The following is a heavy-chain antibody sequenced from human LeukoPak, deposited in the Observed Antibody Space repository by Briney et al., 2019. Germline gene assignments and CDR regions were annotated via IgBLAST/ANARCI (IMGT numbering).Heavy chain of an antibody. CDR1: GFTVSSNY. CDR2: IYSGGST. CDR3: ARDQGSGWNFDY. V-gene: IGHV3-53*01. Sequence: PGGSLRLSCAASGFTVSSNYMNWVRQAPGKGLEWVSIIYSGGSTYYADSVKGRFTISRDNSKNTPYLQMNSLRAEDTAVYYCARDQGSGWNFDYWGQGTLVTVSS. D-gene: IGHD6-19*01. J-gene: IGHJ4*02.